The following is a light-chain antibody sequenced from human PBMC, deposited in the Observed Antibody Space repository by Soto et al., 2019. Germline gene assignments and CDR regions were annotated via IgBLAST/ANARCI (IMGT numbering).Light chain of an antibody. V-gene: IGLV4-69*01. CDR3: QTWGTGFSVV. CDR1: SGHSSYA. CDR2: LNNDGSH. J-gene: IGLJ2*01. Sequence: QSVLTQSPSASASLGASVKLTCTLSSGHSSYAIAWHQQQPEKGPRYLMKLNNDGSHNKGDGIPDRFSGSSSGAERYLTISSLRSEDEADYYCQTWGTGFSVVFGGGTKLTVL.